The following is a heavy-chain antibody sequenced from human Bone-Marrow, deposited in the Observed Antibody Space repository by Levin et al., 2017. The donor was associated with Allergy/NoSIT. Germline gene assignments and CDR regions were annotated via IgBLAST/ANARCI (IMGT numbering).Heavy chain of an antibody. D-gene: IGHD1-1*01. J-gene: IGHJ4*02. Sequence: PGGSLRLSCRTSGYSFDTYWIAWVRLMPGKGLEWLGTIYPGDSQTTYSPSFQGQVTLSVDKSLTTAYLQWSSLKASDSAIYYCVRRWSWNDGSFDFWGQGTLVSVSS. V-gene: IGHV5-51*01. CDR1: GYSFDTYW. CDR2: IYPGDSQT. CDR3: VRRWSWNDGSFDF.